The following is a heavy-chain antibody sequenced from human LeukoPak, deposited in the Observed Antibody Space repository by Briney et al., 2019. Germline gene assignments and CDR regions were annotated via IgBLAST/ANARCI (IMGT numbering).Heavy chain of an antibody. CDR3: ARLEVTTRGVGWFDP. J-gene: IGHJ5*02. V-gene: IGHV4-34*01. Sequence: SETLSLTCAVYGGSFSGYYWSWIRQPPGKGLEWIGEINHSGSTNYNPSLKSRVTISVDTSKNQFSLKLSSVTAADTAVYYCARLEVTTRGVGWFDPWGQGTLVTVSS. CDR2: INHSGST. CDR1: GGSFSGYY. D-gene: IGHD4-17*01.